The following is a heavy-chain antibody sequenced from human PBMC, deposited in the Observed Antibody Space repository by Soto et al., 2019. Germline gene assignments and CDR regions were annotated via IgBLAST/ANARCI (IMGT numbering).Heavy chain of an antibody. CDR3: ARERGYSYGYDY. J-gene: IGHJ4*02. V-gene: IGHV3-30-3*01. Sequence: QVQLVESGGGVVQPGRSLRLSCAASGFTFSSYAMHWVRQAPGKGLEWVAVISYDGSNKYYADSVKGRFTISRDNSKNTPYLQMNSLRAEDTAVYYCARERGYSYGYDYWGQGTLVTVSS. CDR2: ISYDGSNK. D-gene: IGHD5-18*01. CDR1: GFTFSSYA.